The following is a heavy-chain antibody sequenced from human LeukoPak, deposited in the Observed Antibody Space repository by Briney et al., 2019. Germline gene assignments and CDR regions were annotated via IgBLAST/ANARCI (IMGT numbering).Heavy chain of an antibody. D-gene: IGHD2-21*02. CDR2: ISYDGTNE. Sequence: PGGSLRLSCAASGFTFSSYWMHWVRQAPGKGLAWVALISYDGTNEYYADSVKGRFTISRDNSKSTLYLQMNSLRAEDASVYYCAKDRGDISSPFDSWGQGTLVTVSS. CDR1: GFTFSSYW. CDR3: AKDRGDISSPFDS. J-gene: IGHJ4*02. V-gene: IGHV3-30*18.